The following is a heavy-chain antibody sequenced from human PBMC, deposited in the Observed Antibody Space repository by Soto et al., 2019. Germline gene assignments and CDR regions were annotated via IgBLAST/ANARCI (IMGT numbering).Heavy chain of an antibody. V-gene: IGHV3-23*01. J-gene: IGHJ5*02. CDR3: AKSLNINWKNWFAP. CDR1: GFTFSSSP. D-gene: IGHD1-1*01. Sequence: EVQILESGGGLVQPGGSLRLSCAASGFTFSSSPMNCFCLAPGEWPEWGSVISGSDGSTYYSDSVKGRFNISRDNSKNTLYLDMNSLRAEDTAVYYCAKSLNINWKNWFAPWGQGTLDTVSS. CDR2: ISGSDGST.